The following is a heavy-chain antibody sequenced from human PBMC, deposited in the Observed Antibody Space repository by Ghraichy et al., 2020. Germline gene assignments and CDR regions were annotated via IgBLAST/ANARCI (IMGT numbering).Heavy chain of an antibody. D-gene: IGHD3-10*01. CDR2: ISGGGGST. CDR3: AKGLGIIRVRGINLKDYYYYYMAV. Sequence: LSLTCAASGFTFRSYAMSWVRQAPGKGLEWVSAISGGGGSTHYADSVKGRFTVSRDNSKNTLYLQMNSLRAEDTAVYFCAKGLGIIRVRGINLKDYYYYYMAVWGKGTTVTVSS. J-gene: IGHJ6*03. V-gene: IGHV3-23*01. CDR1: GFTFRSYA.